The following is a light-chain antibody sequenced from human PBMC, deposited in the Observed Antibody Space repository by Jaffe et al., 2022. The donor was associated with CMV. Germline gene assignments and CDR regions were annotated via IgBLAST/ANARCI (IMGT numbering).Light chain of an antibody. CDR2: KVS. J-gene: IGKJ1*01. CDR1: QSLVHSDGNIY. Sequence: DVVMTQSPLSLPVTLGQPASISCRSSQSLVHSDGNIYLNWFQQRPGQSPRRLIYKVSNRDSGVPDRFSGSGSGTQFTLQISRVEAEDVGVYYCMQGTYWPKTFGQGTKVEIK. V-gene: IGKV2-30*02. CDR3: MQGTYWPKT.